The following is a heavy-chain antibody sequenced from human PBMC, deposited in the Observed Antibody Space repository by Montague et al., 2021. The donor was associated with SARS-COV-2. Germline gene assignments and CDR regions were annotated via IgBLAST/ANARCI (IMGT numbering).Heavy chain of an antibody. D-gene: IGHD6-13*01. J-gene: IGHJ6*02. CDR2: INQAGSEQ. CDR1: GFTFISYW. V-gene: IGHV3-7*03. CDR3: SRDQGSSLEDYYSYYDMDV. Sequence: SLRLSCAASGFTFISYWMSWVRQAPGKGLAWVANINQAGSEQYLVDSVKGRFTITRDNAKNSLYLQMNSLRAEDTAVYYCSRDQGSSLEDYYSYYDMDVWGQGTTVTVSS.